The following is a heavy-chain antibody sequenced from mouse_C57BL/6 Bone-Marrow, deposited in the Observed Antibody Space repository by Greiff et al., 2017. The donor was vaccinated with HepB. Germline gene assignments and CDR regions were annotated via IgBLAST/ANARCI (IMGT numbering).Heavy chain of an antibody. D-gene: IGHD2-4*01. V-gene: IGHV5-4*01. CDR2: ISDGGSYT. CDR1: GFTFSSYA. CDR3: ARDYDYGGYYYAMDY. Sequence: EVHLVESGGGLVKPGGSLKLSCAASGFTFSSYAMSWVRQTPEKRLEWVATISDGGSYTYYPDNVKGRFTISRDNAKNNLYLQMSHLKSEDTAMYYCARDYDYGGYYYAMDYWGQGTSVTVSS. J-gene: IGHJ4*01.